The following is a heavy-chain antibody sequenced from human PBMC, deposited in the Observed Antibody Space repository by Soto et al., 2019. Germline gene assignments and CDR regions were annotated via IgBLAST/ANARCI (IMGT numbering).Heavy chain of an antibody. CDR1: GGTFSSYA. Sequence: EASVKVSCKASGGTFSSYAISWVRQAPGQGLEWMGWISAYNGNTNYAQKLQGRVTMTTDTSTSTAYMELRSLRSDDTAVYYCARGTELDFWSGYSDYWGQGTLVTVSS. V-gene: IGHV1-18*01. CDR2: ISAYNGNT. CDR3: ARGTELDFWSGYSDY. J-gene: IGHJ4*02. D-gene: IGHD3-3*01.